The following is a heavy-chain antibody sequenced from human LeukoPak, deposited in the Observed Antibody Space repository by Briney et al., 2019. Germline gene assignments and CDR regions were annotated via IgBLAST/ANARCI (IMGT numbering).Heavy chain of an antibody. V-gene: IGHV3-21*04. D-gene: IGHD3-10*01. J-gene: IGHJ4*02. Sequence: RPGGSLRLSCAASGFTFSSYTMNWGRQAPGKGLEWVSSISSSSSYIYYADSVKGRFTISRDNAKSSLYLQMNSLRPEDTAVYYCARELGYGSGNDYWGQGTLVTVSS. CDR1: GFTFSSYT. CDR2: ISSSSSYI. CDR3: ARELGYGSGNDY.